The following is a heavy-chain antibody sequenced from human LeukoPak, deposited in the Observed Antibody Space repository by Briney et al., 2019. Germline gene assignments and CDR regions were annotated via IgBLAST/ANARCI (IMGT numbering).Heavy chain of an antibody. CDR2: IIPMLGTA. V-gene: IGHV1-69*05. CDR3: ATEPRGWYTAAEYFQH. D-gene: IGHD6-19*01. CDR1: GGAFSNYG. Sequence: SVKVSCKASGGAFSNYGISWVRQAPGQGLEWMGGIIPMLGTANYAQRFQGRVTITTDESTSTAYMEVSSLRSEDTAVYYCATEPRGWYTAAEYFQHWGHGTLVTVSS. J-gene: IGHJ1*01.